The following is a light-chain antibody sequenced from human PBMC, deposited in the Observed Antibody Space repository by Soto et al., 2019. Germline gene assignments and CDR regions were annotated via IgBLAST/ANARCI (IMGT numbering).Light chain of an antibody. CDR2: EVS. V-gene: IGKV2D-29*02. J-gene: IGKJ5*01. CDR1: QSLLHITGETF. Sequence: DVVMTQTPLSLSVAPGQPASISCKSSQSLLHITGETFLFWYLQKPGQSPQLXIYEVSTRVSGVPDRFSGSGSGTEFTREISRVETDDVGIYYCMQSTQLPPTFGQGTRLEIK. CDR3: MQSTQLPPT.